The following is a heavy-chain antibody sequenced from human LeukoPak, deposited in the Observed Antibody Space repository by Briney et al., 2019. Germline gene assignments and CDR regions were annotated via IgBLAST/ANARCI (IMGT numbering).Heavy chain of an antibody. Sequence: ASVKVSCKASGYTFTGYYMHWVRQAPGQGLEWMGWINPNSGGTNYAQKFQGRVTMTRDTSISTAYMELSRLRSDGTAVYYCARAVAGTWVVDYWGQGTLVTVSS. CDR2: INPNSGGT. V-gene: IGHV1-2*02. J-gene: IGHJ4*02. CDR3: ARAVAGTWVVDY. CDR1: GYTFTGYY. D-gene: IGHD6-19*01.